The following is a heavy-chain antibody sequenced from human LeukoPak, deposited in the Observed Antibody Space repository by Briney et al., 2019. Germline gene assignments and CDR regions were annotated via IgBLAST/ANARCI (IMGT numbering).Heavy chain of an antibody. Sequence: GRSLRLSCAASGFTFSSYAMHWVRQAPGKGLEWVAVISYDGSNKYYADSVKGRFTISRDNSKNTLYLQMNSLRAEDTAVYYCAKVGLTVTTILDYFDYWGQGTLVTVSS. J-gene: IGHJ4*02. CDR2: ISYDGSNK. CDR1: GFTFSSYA. D-gene: IGHD4-11*01. V-gene: IGHV3-30*04. CDR3: AKVGLTVTTILDYFDY.